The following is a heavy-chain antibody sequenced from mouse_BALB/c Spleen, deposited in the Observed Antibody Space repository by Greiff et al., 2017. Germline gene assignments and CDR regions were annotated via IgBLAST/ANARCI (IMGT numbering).Heavy chain of an antibody. D-gene: IGHD2-3*01. J-gene: IGHJ4*01. CDR1: GFTFSSFG. CDR2: ISSGSSTI. Sequence: EVKLMESGGGLVQPGGSRKLSCAASGFTFSSFGMHWVRQAPEKGLEWVAYISSGSSTIYYADTVKGRFTISRDNPMNTLFLQMTSLRSEDTAMYYCARGWLLRVGAMDYWGQGTSVTVSS. CDR3: ARGWLLRVGAMDY. V-gene: IGHV5-17*02.